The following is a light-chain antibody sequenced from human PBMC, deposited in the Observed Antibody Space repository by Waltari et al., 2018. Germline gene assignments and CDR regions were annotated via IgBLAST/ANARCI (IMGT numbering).Light chain of an antibody. CDR2: DAS. J-gene: IGKJ1*01. Sequence: IVMTQSPVTLSVSPGDRATPPCWASQSVSNKGAWCQQKFGQAPRLLIYDASTRATGVPDRFSGSGSGTEFTLTISSLQSEDLALYYCQQYERWPPWAFGQGTKVEIK. V-gene: IGKV3-15*01. CDR1: QSVSNK. CDR3: QQYERWPPWA.